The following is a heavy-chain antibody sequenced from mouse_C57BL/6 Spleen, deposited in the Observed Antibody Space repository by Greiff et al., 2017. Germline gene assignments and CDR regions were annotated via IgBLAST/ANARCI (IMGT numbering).Heavy chain of an antibody. V-gene: IGHV1-19*01. CDR2: INPYNGGT. Sequence: VQLQQSGPVLVKPGASVKMSCKASGYTFTDYYMNWVKQSHGKSLEWIGVINPYNGGTSYNQKFKGKATLTVDKSSSTAYMELNSLTSEDSAVYYCARGSPYYYGSRGGYFDVWGTGTTVTVSS. J-gene: IGHJ1*03. CDR1: GYTFTDYY. CDR3: ARGSPYYYGSRGGYFDV. D-gene: IGHD1-1*01.